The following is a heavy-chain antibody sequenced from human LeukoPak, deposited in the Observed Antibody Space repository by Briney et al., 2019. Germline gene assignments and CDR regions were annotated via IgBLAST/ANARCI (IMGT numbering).Heavy chain of an antibody. CDR1: GFTFSSYE. Sequence: GGSLRLSCAASGFTFSSYEMNWVRQAPGKGLEWVSYISSSGSTIYYADSVKGRFTISRDNAKNSLYLQMNSLRAEDTAVYYCARLPGALRFDYWGQGTLVTVSS. CDR2: ISSSGSTI. V-gene: IGHV3-48*03. D-gene: IGHD4-17*01. CDR3: ARLPGALRFDY. J-gene: IGHJ4*02.